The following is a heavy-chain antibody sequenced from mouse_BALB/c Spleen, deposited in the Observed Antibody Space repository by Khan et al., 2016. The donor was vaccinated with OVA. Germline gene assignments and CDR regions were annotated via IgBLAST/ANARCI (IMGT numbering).Heavy chain of an antibody. J-gene: IGHJ1*01. CDR1: GYSITSDYA. V-gene: IGHV3-2*02. Sequence: EVQLQESGPGLVKPSQSLSLTCTVTGYSITSDYAWNWIRQFPGNKLEWMGYISYSGSTGYNPFLTSRISITRDTSKNQCFMQRNSVNTEDTATYCCARRYYYGHWYFDVWSAGPTVTVSS. CDR3: ARRYYYGHWYFDV. D-gene: IGHD1-1*01. CDR2: ISYSGST.